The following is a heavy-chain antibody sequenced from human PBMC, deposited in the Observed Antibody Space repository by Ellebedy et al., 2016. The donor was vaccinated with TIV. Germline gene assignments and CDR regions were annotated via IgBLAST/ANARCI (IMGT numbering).Heavy chain of an antibody. J-gene: IGHJ4*02. Sequence: GESLKISCAASGFTFSSYAASWVRQAPGKGLEWVAGLNANGVVIAYADSVKCRSTISRDNSKNTLYLQMNSLRPEDTAVYYCASSRYHYYVGNTIFAYWGQGTLVTVSS. CDR2: LNANGVVI. D-gene: IGHD3-10*02. CDR1: GFTFSSYA. CDR3: ASSRYHYYVGNTIFAY. V-gene: IGHV3-23*01.